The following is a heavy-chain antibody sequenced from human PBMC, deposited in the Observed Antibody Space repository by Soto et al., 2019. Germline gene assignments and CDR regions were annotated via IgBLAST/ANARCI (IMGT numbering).Heavy chain of an antibody. Sequence: GGSLRLSCAASGFTFSDYYMSWIRQAPGKGLEWISYISTSSYTIYYADSVKGRFTISRDNAKSSLYLQMNSLRADDTAVYYCATNNWIADDYWGQGTLVTVSS. CDR3: ATNNWIADDY. D-gene: IGHD1-1*01. CDR2: ISTSSYTI. J-gene: IGHJ4*02. CDR1: GFTFSDYY. V-gene: IGHV3-11*01.